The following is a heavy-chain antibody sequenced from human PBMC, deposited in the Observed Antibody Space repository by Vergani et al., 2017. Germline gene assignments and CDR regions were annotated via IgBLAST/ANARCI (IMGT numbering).Heavy chain of an antibody. CDR3: AREGSDYGFDY. CDR2: IYYSGST. CDR1: GGSISSYY. D-gene: IGHD6-25*01. J-gene: IGHJ4*02. Sequence: QVQLQESGPGLVKPSETLSLTCTVSGGSISSYYWSWIRQPPGKGLEWIGYIYYSGSTNYNPSLQSRVTISVDTSKNQFSLKLSSVTAADTAVYYCAREGSDYGFDYWGQGTLVTVSS. V-gene: IGHV4-59*01.